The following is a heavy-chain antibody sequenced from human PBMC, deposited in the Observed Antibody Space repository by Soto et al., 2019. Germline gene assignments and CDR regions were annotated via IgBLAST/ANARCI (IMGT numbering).Heavy chain of an antibody. CDR2: TYYRSKWNK. D-gene: IGHD6-19*01. CDR1: GDSVSSNSAA. Sequence: SQTLSLTCAISGDSVSSNSAAWNWIRQSPSRGLEWLGRTYYRSKWNKDYAVSVKSRITIYPDTSKNQFSLHMKSVTPEDTAVYYCAREGSSSGLFDGMDVWGQGTTVTVSS. V-gene: IGHV6-1*01. CDR3: AREGSSSGLFDGMDV. J-gene: IGHJ6*02.